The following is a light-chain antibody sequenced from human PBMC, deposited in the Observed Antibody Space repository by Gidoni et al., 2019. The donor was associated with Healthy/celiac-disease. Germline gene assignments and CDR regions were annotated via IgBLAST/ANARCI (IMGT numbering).Light chain of an antibody. Sequence: DIQLPQSPSFLSASVGDRVTITCRASQGISSYLAWYQQKPGKAPKLLIDAASTLQSGVPSRFSGSGSGTEFTLTISSLQPEDFATYYCQQLNSYPPVTFXQXTKVEIK. V-gene: IGKV1-9*01. CDR2: AAS. J-gene: IGKJ1*01. CDR3: QQLNSYPPVT. CDR1: QGISSY.